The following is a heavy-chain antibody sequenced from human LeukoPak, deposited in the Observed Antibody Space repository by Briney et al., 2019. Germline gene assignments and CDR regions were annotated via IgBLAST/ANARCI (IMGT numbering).Heavy chain of an antibody. J-gene: IGHJ4*02. CDR2: MNPNSGST. V-gene: IGHV1-8*01. D-gene: IGHD3-10*01. CDR3: ARGSRYGSGSYCGY. Sequence: ASVKVSCKASGYTFTSYDINWVRQATGQGLEWMGWMNPNSGSTGYAQKFQGRVTMTRNTSISTAYMELSSLRSEDTAVYYCARGSRYGSGSYCGYWGQGTLVTVSS. CDR1: GYTFTSYD.